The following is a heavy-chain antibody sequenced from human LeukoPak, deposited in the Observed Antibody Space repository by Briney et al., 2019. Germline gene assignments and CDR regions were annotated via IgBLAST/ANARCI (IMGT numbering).Heavy chain of an antibody. CDR1: GYTFTGYY. CDR2: INPNSGGT. J-gene: IGHJ4*02. CDR3: ARFGGGWYGFDY. D-gene: IGHD6-19*01. V-gene: IGHV1-2*02. Sequence: GASVKVSCKASGYTFTGYYMHWGRQVPGQGLEWMGWINPNSGGTNYAQKFQGRVTMTRDTSISTAYMELSRLRSDDTAVYYCARFGGGWYGFDYWGQGTLVTVSS.